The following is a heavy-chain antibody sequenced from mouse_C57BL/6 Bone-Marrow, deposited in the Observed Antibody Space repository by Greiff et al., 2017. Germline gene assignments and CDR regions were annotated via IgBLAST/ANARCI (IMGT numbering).Heavy chain of an antibody. CDR2: ISDGGSYT. J-gene: IGHJ2*02. V-gene: IGHV5-4*01. CDR3: ARGLTGYFLH. Sequence: DVQLQESGGGLVKPGGSLKLSCAASGFTFSSYAMSWVRQTPEKRLEWVATISDGGSYTYYPDNVKGRFTISRDNAKNNLYLQMSHLKSEDTAMYYCARGLTGYFLHGGQRPSLTVSS. CDR1: GFTFSSYA.